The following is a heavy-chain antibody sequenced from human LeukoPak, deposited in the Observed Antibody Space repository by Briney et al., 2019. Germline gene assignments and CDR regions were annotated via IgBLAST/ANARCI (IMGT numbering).Heavy chain of an antibody. J-gene: IGHJ4*02. Sequence: PGGSLRLSCAASGFTFSSYGMHWVRQAPGKGLEWVAVISYDGSNKYYADSVKGRFTISTDNSKNTLYLQMNSLRDEDTDVYYCAKMGTYYYDSSDTPHLDYWGQGPLVTVSS. V-gene: IGHV3-30*18. CDR2: ISYDGSNK. CDR1: GFTFSSYG. D-gene: IGHD3-22*01. CDR3: AKMGTYYYDSSDTPHLDY.